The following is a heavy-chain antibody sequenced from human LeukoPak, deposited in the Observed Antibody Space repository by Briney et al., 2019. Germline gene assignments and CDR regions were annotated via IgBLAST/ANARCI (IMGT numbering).Heavy chain of an antibody. V-gene: IGHV3-43*02. CDR3: AKDMGPLGTIWLDY. CDR2: ISGDGSST. J-gene: IGHJ4*02. CDR1: GFTFDDYA. Sequence: GGSLRLSCAASGFTFDDYAMHWVRQVPGKSLEWVSLISGDGSSTYYADSVKGRFTISRDNSKNSLSLQANSLRTEDTALYYCAKDMGPLGTIWLDYWGQGTLVTVSS. D-gene: IGHD3-16*01.